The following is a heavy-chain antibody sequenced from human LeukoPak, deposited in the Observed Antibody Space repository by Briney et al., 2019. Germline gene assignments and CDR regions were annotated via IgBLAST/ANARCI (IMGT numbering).Heavy chain of an antibody. CDR2: IYYSGST. Sequence: SETLSLTCTVSGGSISSGGYYWSWIRQHPGKGLEWIGYIYYSGSTYYNPSLKSRVTISVDTSKNQFSLKLSSVTAADTAVYYCASTGEGGNGSEEITDYWGQGTLVTVSS. CDR1: GGSISSGGYY. CDR3: ASTGEGGNGSEEITDY. D-gene: IGHD3-10*01. V-gene: IGHV4-30-4*08. J-gene: IGHJ4*02.